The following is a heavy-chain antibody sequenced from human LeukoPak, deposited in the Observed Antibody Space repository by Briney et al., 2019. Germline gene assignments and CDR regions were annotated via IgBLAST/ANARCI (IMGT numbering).Heavy chain of an antibody. J-gene: IGHJ4*02. Sequence: GGSLRLSCAASGFTFSSYGMHWVRQAPGKGLEWVAVISYDGSNKYYADSVKGRFTISRDNSKNTLYLQMNSLRAEDTAVYYCAKGTTVTAGEFDYWGQGTLVTVSS. CDR2: ISYDGSNK. V-gene: IGHV3-30*18. CDR1: GFTFSSYG. CDR3: AKGTTVTAGEFDY. D-gene: IGHD4-17*01.